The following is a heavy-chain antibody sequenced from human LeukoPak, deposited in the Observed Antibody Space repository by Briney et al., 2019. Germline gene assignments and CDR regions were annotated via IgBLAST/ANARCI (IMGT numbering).Heavy chain of an antibody. CDR1: GFSVSTTY. CDR2: IYSGGST. Sequence: HGGSLRLSCAASGFSVSTTYMSWVRQAPGKGLEWVSVIYSGGSTYSADSVKGRFTISRDNSKNTLYLQMNSLRAEDTAVYYCAKSTTSGDYVWGSYRSLDYWGQGTLVTVSS. CDR3: AKSTTSGDYVWGSYRSLDY. V-gene: IGHV3-53*01. J-gene: IGHJ4*02. D-gene: IGHD3-16*02.